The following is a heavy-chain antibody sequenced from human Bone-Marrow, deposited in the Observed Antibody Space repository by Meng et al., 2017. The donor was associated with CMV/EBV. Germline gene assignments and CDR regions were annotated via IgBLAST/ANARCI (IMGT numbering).Heavy chain of an antibody. CDR1: GFTSDDFA. D-gene: IGHD6-6*01. V-gene: IGHV3-9*02. CDR3: AKSNSYSTSSAYYSFDY. J-gene: IGHJ4*02. Sequence: SLKISCAASGFTSDDFAMHWVRQAPGKGLEWVSGVTWNSGSIAYADSVKGRFTVSRDNAKDSLYLQMNSLRPEDTALYYCAKSNSYSTSSAYYSFDYWGQGTLVTVSS. CDR2: VTWNSGSI.